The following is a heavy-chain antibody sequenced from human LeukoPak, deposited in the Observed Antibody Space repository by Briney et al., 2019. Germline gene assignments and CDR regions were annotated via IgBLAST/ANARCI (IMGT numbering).Heavy chain of an antibody. J-gene: IGHJ5*02. CDR3: ARDGRIHPFDP. V-gene: IGHV1-18*01. Sequence: GASVKVSCKASGYTFTRYGISWVRQAPGQRLEWMGWISAYNGHTNYTQKLQGRVTMTTDTSTSTAYMELRSLRSDDTAVYYCARDGRIHPFDPWGQGTLVTVSS. CDR1: GYTFTRYG. D-gene: IGHD5-18*01. CDR2: ISAYNGHT.